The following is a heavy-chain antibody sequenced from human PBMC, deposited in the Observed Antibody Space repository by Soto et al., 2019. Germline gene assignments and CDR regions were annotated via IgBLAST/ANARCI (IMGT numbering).Heavy chain of an antibody. CDR3: ASSGYSYGRHYFDY. J-gene: IGHJ4*02. CDR1: GGSISSYY. CDR2: IYYSGST. Sequence: SETLSLTCTVSGGSISSYYWSWIRQPPGKGLEWIGYIYYSGSTNYNPSLKSRVTISVDTSKNQFSLKLSSVTAADTAVYYCASSGYSYGRHYFDYWGQGTLVTVSS. V-gene: IGHV4-59*01. D-gene: IGHD5-18*01.